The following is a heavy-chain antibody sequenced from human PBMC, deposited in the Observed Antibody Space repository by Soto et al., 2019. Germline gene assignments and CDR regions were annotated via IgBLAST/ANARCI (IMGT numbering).Heavy chain of an antibody. CDR2: FDPEDGET. CDR1: GYTLTELS. CDR3: ATDVIMITFGGVIVSSAY. Sequence: GASVKVSCKVSGYTLTELSMHWVRQAPGKGLEWMGGFDPEDGETIYAQKFQGRVTITEDTSTDTAYMKLSSLRSEDTAVFYFATDVIMITFGGVIVSSAYWGQGTLVTVSS. D-gene: IGHD3-16*02. J-gene: IGHJ4*02. V-gene: IGHV1-24*01.